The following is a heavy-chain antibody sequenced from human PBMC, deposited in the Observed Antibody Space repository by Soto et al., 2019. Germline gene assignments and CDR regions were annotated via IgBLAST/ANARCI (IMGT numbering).Heavy chain of an antibody. V-gene: IGHV3-11*01. CDR3: VARIQLWNRVDF. CDR2: NSSSGTTI. D-gene: IGHD5-18*01. J-gene: IGHJ4*02. Sequence: QVQLVESGGGLVQPGGSLRLSCAASRLTFSDYYMSWIRQAPGKGLEWLSYNSSSGTTIHYADSVKGRFTISRDNAQNSLFLQMNSLRAEDTAVYYCVARIQLWNRVDFWGQGTLVTVSS. CDR1: RLTFSDYY.